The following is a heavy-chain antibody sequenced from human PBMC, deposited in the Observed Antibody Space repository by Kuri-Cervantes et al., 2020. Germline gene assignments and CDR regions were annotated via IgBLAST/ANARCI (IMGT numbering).Heavy chain of an antibody. Sequence: GGSLRLSCTASRFIFFDHDMKWVRQAPGKGLEWVSYISSSGSTIYYADSVKGRFTISRDNAKNSLYLQMNSLRAEDTAVYYCARGGDGYNPFDYWGQGTLVTVSS. D-gene: IGHD5-24*01. J-gene: IGHJ4*02. V-gene: IGHV3-11*04. CDR3: ARGGDGYNPFDY. CDR1: RFIFFDHD. CDR2: ISSSGSTI.